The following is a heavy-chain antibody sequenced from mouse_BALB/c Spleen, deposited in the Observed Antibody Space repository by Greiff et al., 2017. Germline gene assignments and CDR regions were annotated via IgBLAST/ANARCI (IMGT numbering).Heavy chain of an antibody. Sequence: EVKVVESGGGLVKPGGSLKLSCAASGFTFSSYAMSWVRQSPEKRLEWVAEISSGGSYTYYPDTVTGRFTITRDNAKNTLYLEMSSLRSEDTAMYYYARITTNAMDYWGQGTAVTVSS. CDR3: ARITTNAMDY. CDR1: GFTFSSYA. D-gene: IGHD1-1*01. CDR2: ISSGGSYT. V-gene: IGHV5-9-4*01. J-gene: IGHJ4*01.